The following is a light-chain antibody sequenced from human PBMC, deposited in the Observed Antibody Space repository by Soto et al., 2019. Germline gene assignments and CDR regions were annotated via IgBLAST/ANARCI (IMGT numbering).Light chain of an antibody. CDR1: SSNFGKSI. J-gene: IGLJ1*01. CDR3: SSYTNINTRACV. V-gene: IGLV1-44*01. CDR2: GNS. Sequence: QSVLTQPPSASGTPGQRVTISCSGSSSNFGKSIVSWYQLLPGRAPKVLIYGNSQRPLGVPVRFSGSKSDTSASLAISGLLSEDEAEYYCSSYTNINTRACVFGTGTKVTVL.